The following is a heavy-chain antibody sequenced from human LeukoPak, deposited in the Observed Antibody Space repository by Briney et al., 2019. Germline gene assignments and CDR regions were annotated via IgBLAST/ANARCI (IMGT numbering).Heavy chain of an antibody. CDR1: GFTFSSYS. CDR2: ISSSSSYI. Sequence: PGGSLRLSCAASGFTFSSYSMNWVRQAPGKGLEWVSSISSSSSYISYADSVKGRFPISRDNAKTSLYLQMNGLRAEDTAVYYCPRAVLSSGGNFDYWGQGTLVTVSS. D-gene: IGHD3-16*01. J-gene: IGHJ4*02. V-gene: IGHV3-21*01. CDR3: PRAVLSSGGNFDY.